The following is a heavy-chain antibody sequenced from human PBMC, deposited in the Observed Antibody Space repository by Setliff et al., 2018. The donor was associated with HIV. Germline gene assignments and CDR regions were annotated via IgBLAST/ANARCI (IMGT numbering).Heavy chain of an antibody. D-gene: IGHD2-2*01. Sequence: ASVKVSCKDSGYTFNDYYIHWVRQAPGQGLEWLGWINPNTGVTTYALKFQGRVTITRDTSISTAYKELSRLRSDDTAVYYCARGELVYCSITSCYAGWFDPWGLGTLVTVSS. CDR2: INPNTGVT. V-gene: IGHV1-2*02. J-gene: IGHJ5*02. CDR1: GYTFNDYY. CDR3: ARGELVYCSITSCYAGWFDP.